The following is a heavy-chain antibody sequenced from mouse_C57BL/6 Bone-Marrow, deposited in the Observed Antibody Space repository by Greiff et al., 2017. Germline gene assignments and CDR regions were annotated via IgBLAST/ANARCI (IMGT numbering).Heavy chain of an antibody. J-gene: IGHJ4*01. V-gene: IGHV1-55*01. Sequence: QVQLQQPGAELVKPGASVKMSCKASGYTFTSYWITWVKQRPGQGLEWIGDIYPGSGSTNYNEKFKSKATLTVDTSSSTAYMQLSSLTSEDYAVYYCARRGITTVVEAMDYWGQGTSVTVSS. CDR2: IYPGSGST. D-gene: IGHD1-1*01. CDR1: GYTFTSYW. CDR3: ARRGITTVVEAMDY.